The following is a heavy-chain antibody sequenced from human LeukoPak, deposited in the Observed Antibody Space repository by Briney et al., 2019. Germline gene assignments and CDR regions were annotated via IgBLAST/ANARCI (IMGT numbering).Heavy chain of an antibody. V-gene: IGHV4-38-2*02. CDR2: IYHSGST. Sequence: PSETLSLTCTVSGYSISSGYYWGWIRQPPGKGLEWIGSIYHSGSTYYNPSLKSRVTISVDTSKNQFSLKLSSVIAADTAVYYCASNLRASGWYLDYWGQGTLVTVSS. CDR3: ASNLRASGWYLDY. D-gene: IGHD6-19*01. CDR1: GYSISSGYY. J-gene: IGHJ4*02.